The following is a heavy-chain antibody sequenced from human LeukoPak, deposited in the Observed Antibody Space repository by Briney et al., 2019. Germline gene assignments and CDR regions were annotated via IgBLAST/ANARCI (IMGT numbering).Heavy chain of an antibody. J-gene: IGHJ4*02. CDR3: ARDRGYSYGRPFDY. CDR1: GFTFSSYW. CDR2: IKQDGSEK. D-gene: IGHD5-18*01. V-gene: IGHV3-7*01. Sequence: GGSLRLSCAASGFTFSSYWMHWVRQAPGKGLEWVANIKQDGSEKYYVDSVKGRFTISRDNAKNSLYLQMNSLRAEDTAVYYCARDRGYSYGRPFDYWGQGTLVTVSS.